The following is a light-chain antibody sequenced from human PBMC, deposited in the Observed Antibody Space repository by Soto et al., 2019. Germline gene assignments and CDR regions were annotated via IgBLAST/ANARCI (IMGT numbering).Light chain of an antibody. Sequence: QSALTQPASVSGSPGQSITISCTGTSSDVGGYNYVSWYQHHPGKAPKLMIYDVSNRPSGVSIRFSGSKSDNTAALTISGLQPEDEADYHCSSYTTSNTRQIVFGTGTKATVL. CDR1: SSDVGGYNY. J-gene: IGLJ1*01. CDR2: DVS. V-gene: IGLV2-14*03. CDR3: SSYTTSNTRQIV.